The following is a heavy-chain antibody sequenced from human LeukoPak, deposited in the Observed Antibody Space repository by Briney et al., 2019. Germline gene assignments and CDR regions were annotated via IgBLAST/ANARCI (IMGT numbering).Heavy chain of an antibody. CDR3: ARALVATRWFDP. Sequence: ASVKVSCKASGYTFTGYYMHWVRPAPGQGLEWMGWINPNSGGTNYAQKFQGRVTMTRDTSISTAYMELSRLRSDDTAVYYCARALVATRWFDPWIQGTLVTVSS. CDR2: INPNSGGT. D-gene: IGHD5-12*01. J-gene: IGHJ5*02. V-gene: IGHV1-2*02. CDR1: GYTFTGYY.